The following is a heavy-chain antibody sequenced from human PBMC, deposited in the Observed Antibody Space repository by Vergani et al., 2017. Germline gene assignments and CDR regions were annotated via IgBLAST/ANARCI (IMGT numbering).Heavy chain of an antibody. D-gene: IGHD1-26*01. CDR3: AAVGNSGSSDY. J-gene: IGHJ4*02. CDR1: GFTFTSPA. Sequence: QMQLVQSGPEVKKPGTSVKVSCKASGFTFTSPAMQWVRQARGQRLEWIGWIVVGSGNTNYAQKFQERVTITRDMSTSTAYMELSSLRSEDTAVYYCAAVGNSGSSDYWGQGTLVTVSS. CDR2: IVVGSGNT. V-gene: IGHV1-58*02.